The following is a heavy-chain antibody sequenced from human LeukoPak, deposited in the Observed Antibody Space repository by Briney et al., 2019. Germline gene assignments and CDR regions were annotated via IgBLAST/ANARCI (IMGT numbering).Heavy chain of an antibody. CDR1: GFTFDDYA. D-gene: IGHD3-10*01. V-gene: IGHV3-43*02. CDR2: ISGDGGST. CDR3: AKDIRGSLLLWFREAGFDY. J-gene: IGHJ4*02. Sequence: PGGSLRLSCAASGFTFDDYAMHWVRQAPGKGLEWVSLISGDGGSTYYADSVKGRFTISRDNSKNSLYLQMNSLRTEDTAVYYCAKDIRGSLLLWFREAGFDYRGQGTLVTVSS.